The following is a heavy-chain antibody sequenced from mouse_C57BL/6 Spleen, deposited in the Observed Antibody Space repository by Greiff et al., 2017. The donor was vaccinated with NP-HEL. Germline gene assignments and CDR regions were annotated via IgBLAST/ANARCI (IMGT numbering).Heavy chain of an antibody. CDR1: GYTFTSYW. V-gene: IGHV1-61*01. CDR2: IYPSDSET. J-gene: IGHJ4*01. CDR3: ARAPHYDGYLYYAMDY. Sequence: QVQLQQPGAELVRPGSSVKLSCKASGYTFTSYWMDWVKQRPGQGLEWIGNIYPSDSETHYNQKFKDKATLTVDKSSSTAYMQLSSLTSEDSAVYYCARAPHYDGYLYYAMDYWGQGTSVTVSS. D-gene: IGHD2-3*01.